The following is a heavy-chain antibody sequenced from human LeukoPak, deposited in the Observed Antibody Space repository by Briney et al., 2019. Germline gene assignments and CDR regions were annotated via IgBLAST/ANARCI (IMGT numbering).Heavy chain of an antibody. J-gene: IGHJ3*02. Sequence: PGGSLRLSCTVSGFNFGDFAMNWVRQAPGKGLEWVSSISSSSSYIYYADSVKGRFTISRDNAKNSLYLQMNSLRAEDTAVYYCARGGDQWLRFSDQSDAFDIWGQGTMVTVSS. CDR1: GFNFGDFA. CDR3: ARGGDQWLRFSDQSDAFDI. CDR2: ISSSSSYI. D-gene: IGHD5-12*01. V-gene: IGHV3-21*01.